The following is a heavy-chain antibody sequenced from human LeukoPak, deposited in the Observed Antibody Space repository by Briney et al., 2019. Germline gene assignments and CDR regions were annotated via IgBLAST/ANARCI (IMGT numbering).Heavy chain of an antibody. CDR2: IFTSGIT. CDR1: GGSISIYY. V-gene: IGHV4-4*07. Sequence: SENLSLTCTVSGGSISIYYWNWIRQPAGKGLEWIGRIFTSGITNYNPSLKSRVTMSVDTSKNQFSLKLSSVTAADTAVYYCARESSGSYYNPLGYMDVWGKGTTVTVSS. D-gene: IGHD3-10*01. CDR3: ARESSGSYYNPLGYMDV. J-gene: IGHJ6*03.